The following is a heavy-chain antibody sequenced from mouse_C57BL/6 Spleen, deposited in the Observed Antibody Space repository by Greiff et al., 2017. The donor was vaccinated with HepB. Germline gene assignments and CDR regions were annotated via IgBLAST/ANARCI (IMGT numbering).Heavy chain of an antibody. J-gene: IGHJ2*01. Sequence: EVNLVESGEGLVKPGGSLKLSCAASGFTFSSYAMSWVRQTPEKRLEWVAYISSGGDYIYYADTVKGRFTISRDNARNTLYLQMSSLKSEDTAMYYCTRDGGHYYFDYWGQGTTLTVSS. CDR3: TRDGGHYYFDY. CDR2: ISSGGDYI. D-gene: IGHD2-3*01. CDR1: GFTFSSYA. V-gene: IGHV5-9-1*02.